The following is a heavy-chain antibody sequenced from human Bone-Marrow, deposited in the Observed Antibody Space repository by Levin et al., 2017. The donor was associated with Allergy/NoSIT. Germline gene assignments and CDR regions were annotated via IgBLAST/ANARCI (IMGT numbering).Heavy chain of an antibody. J-gene: IGHJ2*01. CDR3: ARRGYCSSTSCLYWYFDL. CDR1: GGTFSSYA. CDR2: IIPIFGTA. V-gene: IGHV1-69*13. Sequence: SVKVSCKASGGTFSSYAISWVRQAPGQGLEWMGGIIPIFGTANYAQKFQGRVTITADESTSTAYMELSSLRSEDTAVYYCARRGYCSSTSCLYWYFDLWGRGTLVTVSS. D-gene: IGHD2-2*01.